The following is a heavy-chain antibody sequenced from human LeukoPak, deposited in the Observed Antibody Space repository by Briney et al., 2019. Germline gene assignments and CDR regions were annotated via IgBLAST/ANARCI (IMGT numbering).Heavy chain of an antibody. Sequence: ASVKVSCKASGGTFSSYAISWVRQAPGQGLEWMGGIIPIFGTANYAQKFQGRVTITADESTSTAYMELSSLRSEDTAVYYCAREALDIVVVPAANWFDPWGQGTLVTASS. CDR2: IIPIFGTA. CDR3: AREALDIVVVPAANWFDP. J-gene: IGHJ5*02. V-gene: IGHV1-69*01. CDR1: GGTFSSYA. D-gene: IGHD2-2*03.